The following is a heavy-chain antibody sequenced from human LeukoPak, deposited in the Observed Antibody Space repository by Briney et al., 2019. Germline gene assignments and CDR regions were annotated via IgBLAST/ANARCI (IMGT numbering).Heavy chain of an antibody. J-gene: IGHJ5*02. Sequence: ASVKVSCTASGYSFSGYYIHWVRQAPGQGLEWMGWINPKSGGTQFKENFQGRVTMTRDSSISTAYLELSGLRSDDTAIYYCARADFLYTGLAVATATRYTRMVTWFDPWGQGTLVTVSS. CDR2: INPKSGGT. V-gene: IGHV1-2*02. CDR3: ARADFLYTGLAVATATRYTRMVTWFDP. CDR1: GYSFSGYY. D-gene: IGHD2-2*02.